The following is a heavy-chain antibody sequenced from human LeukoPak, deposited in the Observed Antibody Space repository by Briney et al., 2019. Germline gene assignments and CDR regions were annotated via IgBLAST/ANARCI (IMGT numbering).Heavy chain of an antibody. Sequence: SVKVSCKASGGTFSSYAISWVRQAPGQGLEWMGRIIPIFGTANYAQKFQGRVTITADESTSTAYMELSSLGSEDTAVYYCARDYYDSSGYQKAGDYWGQGTLVTISS. CDR2: IIPIFGTA. J-gene: IGHJ4*02. V-gene: IGHV1-69*13. CDR3: ARDYYDSSGYQKAGDY. D-gene: IGHD3-22*01. CDR1: GGTFSSYA.